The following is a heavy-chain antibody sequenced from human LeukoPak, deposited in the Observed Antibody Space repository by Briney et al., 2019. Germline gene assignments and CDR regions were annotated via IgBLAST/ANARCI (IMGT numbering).Heavy chain of an antibody. CDR2: ISTYDDNI. CDR3: ASSEYYYGSGRVGPFDP. J-gene: IGHJ5*02. CDR1: GYTFTTYG. V-gene: IGHV1-18*01. D-gene: IGHD3-10*01. Sequence: ASVKVSCKASGYTFTTYGLSWVRQAPGQGLEWLGWISTYDDNIKYAQSLQGRLTLTIDTSTSTAYMELRSLRSDDTAVYYCASSEYYYGSGRVGPFDPWGQGTLVTVSS.